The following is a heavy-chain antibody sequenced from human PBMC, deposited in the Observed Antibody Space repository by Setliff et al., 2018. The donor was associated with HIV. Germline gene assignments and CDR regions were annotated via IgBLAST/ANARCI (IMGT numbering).Heavy chain of an antibody. CDR3: ARAGVVEGYYYYYYMDV. V-gene: IGHV3-48*01. CDR2: ISGLGGGTI. J-gene: IGHJ6*03. CDR1: GSTFDSYS. Sequence: GGSLRLSCATSGSTFDSYSIIWVRQAPGKGLEWVSYISGLGGGTIYYADSVRGRFTISRDDAEKSVYLQMNSLRAEDTAVYYCARAGVVEGYYYYYYMDVWGKGTTVTVSS. D-gene: IGHD2-15*01.